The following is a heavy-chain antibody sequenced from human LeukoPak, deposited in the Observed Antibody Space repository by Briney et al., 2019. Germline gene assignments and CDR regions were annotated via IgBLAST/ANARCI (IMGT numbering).Heavy chain of an antibody. J-gene: IGHJ3*02. V-gene: IGHV3-30*02. CDR1: GFTFSSYG. D-gene: IGHD6-13*01. CDR3: AEDRPGYSSSWYGIDAFDI. CDR2: IRYDGSNK. Sequence: GGSLRLSCAASGFTFSSYGMHWVRQAPGKGLEWVAFIRYDGSNKYYADSVKGRFTISRDNSKNTLYLQMNSLRAEDTAVYYCAEDRPGYSSSWYGIDAFDIWGQGTMVTVSS.